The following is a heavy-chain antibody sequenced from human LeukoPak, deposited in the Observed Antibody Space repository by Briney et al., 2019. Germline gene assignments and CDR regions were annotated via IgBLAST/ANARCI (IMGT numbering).Heavy chain of an antibody. J-gene: IGHJ3*02. CDR1: GYTFTGYY. V-gene: IGHV1-2*06. CDR2: INPNSGGT. Sequence: ASVKVSCKASGYTFTGYYMHWVRQAPGQGLEWMGRINPNSGGTNYAQKLQGRVTMTRDTSISTAYMELSRLRSDDTAVYYCARDCSSTSCHHDAFDIWGQGTMVTVSS. D-gene: IGHD2-2*01. CDR3: ARDCSSTSCHHDAFDI.